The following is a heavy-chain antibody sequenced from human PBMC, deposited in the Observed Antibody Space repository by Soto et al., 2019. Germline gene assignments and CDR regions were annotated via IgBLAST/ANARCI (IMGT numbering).Heavy chain of an antibody. CDR2: ISSNGGST. CDR1: GFTFSSYA. CDR3: ARDLSRFRYDIWTGSDV. J-gene: IGHJ6*04. D-gene: IGHD3-9*01. V-gene: IGHV3-64*01. Sequence: VQLVESGGGLVQPGGSLRLSCAASGFTFSSYAMHWVRQAPGKGLEYVSAISSNGGSTYYANSVKGRFTISRDNSKNTLHLQMGSLRAEDMAVYYCARDLSRFRYDIWTGSDVWGKGTTVTVSS.